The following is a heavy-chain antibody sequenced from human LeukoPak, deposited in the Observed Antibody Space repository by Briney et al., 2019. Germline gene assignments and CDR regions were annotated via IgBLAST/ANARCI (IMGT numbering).Heavy chain of an antibody. CDR2: INPNSGGT. J-gene: IGHJ6*02. Sequence: ASVKVSCTASGYTFTGYYMHWVRQAPGQGLEWMGRINPNSGGTNYAQKFQGRVTMTRDTSISTAYMELSRLRSDGTAVYYCARLCRSSTSCYPYYYYGMDVWGQGTTVTVSS. D-gene: IGHD2-2*01. CDR1: GYTFTGYY. CDR3: ARLCRSSTSCYPYYYYGMDV. V-gene: IGHV1-2*06.